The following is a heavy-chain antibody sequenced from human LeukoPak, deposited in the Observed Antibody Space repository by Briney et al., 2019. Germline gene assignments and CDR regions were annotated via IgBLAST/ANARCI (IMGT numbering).Heavy chain of an antibody. D-gene: IGHD7-27*01. CDR2: INQNGDKT. J-gene: IGHJ4*02. V-gene: IGHV3-23*01. Sequence: GGSLKLSCAASGFTFSSYSMNWVRQPLGGGPEWLSGINQNGDKTYYVDSVKGRFTISRDNSKNMLFLQINSLRVEDTAVYYCAKDKHNWGSDYWGQGTLVTVSS. CDR1: GFTFSSYS. CDR3: AKDKHNWGSDY.